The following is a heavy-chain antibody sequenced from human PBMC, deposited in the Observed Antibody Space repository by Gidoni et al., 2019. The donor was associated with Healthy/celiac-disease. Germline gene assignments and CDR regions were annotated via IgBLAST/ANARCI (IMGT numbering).Heavy chain of an antibody. V-gene: IGHV3-23*01. CDR1: GFSFSSYA. CDR2: ISGSGGST. D-gene: IGHD6-19*01. J-gene: IGHJ4*02. CDR3: AKGSGGWGVAATDY. Sequence: EVQPLESGGGLVLPGGSLSPSCAASGFSFSSYAMSWVRQAPGKGLEWISAISGSGGSTYYADSVKGRFTISRDNSKDTLYLQMNSLRAEDTAVYYCAKGSGGWGVAATDYWGQGTLVTVSS.